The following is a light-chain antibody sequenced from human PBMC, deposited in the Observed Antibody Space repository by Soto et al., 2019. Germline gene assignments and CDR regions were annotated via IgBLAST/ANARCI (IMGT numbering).Light chain of an antibody. CDR1: QSVLYSSNNKNY. CDR3: QQYYSTPT. J-gene: IGKJ1*01. CDR2: WAS. Sequence: DIVMTQSPDSLAVSLGERATINCKSSQSVLYSSNNKNYLAWYQQKPGQPPKLLIYWASTRESGVPDRFSGSVSGTDFTLTISSLQAEAVAVYYCQQYYSTPTFGQGTKVEIK. V-gene: IGKV4-1*01.